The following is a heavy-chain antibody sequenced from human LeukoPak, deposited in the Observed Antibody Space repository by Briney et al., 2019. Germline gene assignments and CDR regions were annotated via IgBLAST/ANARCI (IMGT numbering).Heavy chain of an antibody. V-gene: IGHV4-34*01. CDR3: ARGKGGWFDP. CDR2: INHSGST. D-gene: IGHD3-16*01. CDR1: GGSFSGYY. J-gene: IGHJ5*02. Sequence: SETLSLTCAVYGGSFSGYYWSWIRQPPGKGLEWIGEINHSGSTNYNPSLKSRVTISVDTSKNQFSLKLSSVAAADTAVYYCARGKGGWFDPWGQGTLVTVSS.